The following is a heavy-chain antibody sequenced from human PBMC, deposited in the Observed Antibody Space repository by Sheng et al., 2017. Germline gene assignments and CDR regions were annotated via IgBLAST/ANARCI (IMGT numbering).Heavy chain of an antibody. CDR2: IGTSNSYT. CDR3: ARDYGYYYGMDV. CDR1: GFTFSSYS. D-gene: IGHD4-17*01. Sequence: EVQLVESGGGLVKPGGSLRLSCAASGFTFSSYSMNWVRQAPGKGLEWVSSIGTSNSYTYFADLVKGRFTISRDNAKNSLYLQMNSLRAEDTAVYYCARDYGYYYGMDVWGQGTTVTVSS. J-gene: IGHJ6*02. V-gene: IGHV3-21*01.